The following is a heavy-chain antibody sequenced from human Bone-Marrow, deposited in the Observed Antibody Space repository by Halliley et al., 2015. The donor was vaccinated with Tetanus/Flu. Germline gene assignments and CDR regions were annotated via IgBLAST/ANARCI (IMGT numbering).Heavy chain of an antibody. Sequence: SGISGFDGSSHYADSVRGRFTITRDNSKNMLYLQMSSLRAEDTAIYFCVKDKGNSYGYQNYFDYWGQGTLVTVSS. CDR3: VKDKGNSYGYQNYFDY. CDR2: ISGFDGSS. V-gene: IGHV3-23*01. J-gene: IGHJ4*02. D-gene: IGHD5-18*01.